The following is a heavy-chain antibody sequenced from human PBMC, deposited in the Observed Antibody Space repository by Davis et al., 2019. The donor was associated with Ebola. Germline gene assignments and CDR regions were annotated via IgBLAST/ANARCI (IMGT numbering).Heavy chain of an antibody. CDR1: GFTFSVYY. Sequence: GESLKISCAASGFTFSVYYTSWIRQAPGKGPEWVSSISSSASYKNYADSVKGRFTISRDNSKNTLYLQMNSLRTEDTAVYYCAKGSGEDEPPIDYWGQGTLVTVSS. CDR3: AKGSGEDEPPIDY. D-gene: IGHD3-10*01. V-gene: IGHV3-11*06. J-gene: IGHJ4*02. CDR2: ISSSASYK.